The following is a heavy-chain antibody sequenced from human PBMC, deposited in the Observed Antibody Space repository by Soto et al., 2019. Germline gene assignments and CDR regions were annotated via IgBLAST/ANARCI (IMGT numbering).Heavy chain of an antibody. J-gene: IGHJ4*02. CDR1: GGSISSYY. CDR3: AREVGASPDYFDF. V-gene: IGHV4-59*01. D-gene: IGHD1-26*01. Sequence: QVQLQESGPGLVKPSETLSLTCTVSGGSISSYYWNWIRQSPGKGLEWIGYIYYSGSTNYNPSLRSRVTISLDTSGNQFSLKLTSVTAADTAVYYCAREVGASPDYFDFWGQGTLVSVSS. CDR2: IYYSGST.